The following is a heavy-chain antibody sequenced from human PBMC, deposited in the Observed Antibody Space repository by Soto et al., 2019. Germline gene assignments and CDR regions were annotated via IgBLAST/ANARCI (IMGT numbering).Heavy chain of an antibody. D-gene: IGHD1-26*01. CDR2: IKGDGSEK. J-gene: IGHJ6*02. V-gene: IGHV3-7*01. CDR3: GRDELRKGVGV. Sequence: GGSLRLSCEASGFTFSDFLMSWVRQAPGKGLEWVANIKGDGSEKRYVDSVRGRFTISRDNAKNSVYLQLNSLRADDTALYYCGRDELRKGVGVWGQGIKLTV. CDR1: GFTFSDFL.